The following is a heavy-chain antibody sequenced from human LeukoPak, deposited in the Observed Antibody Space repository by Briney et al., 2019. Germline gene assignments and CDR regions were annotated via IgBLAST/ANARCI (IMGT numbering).Heavy chain of an antibody. CDR1: GFTFSSYA. J-gene: IGHJ4*02. CDR2: MGGSGGST. Sequence: PGGSLRLSCAASGFTFSSYAMSWVRQAPGKGLEWVSAMGGSGGSTYYADSVKGRFTISRDNSKNTLYLQMNSLRAEDTAVYYCATLSGSYRLDYWGQGTLVTVSS. CDR3: ATLSGSYRLDY. V-gene: IGHV3-23*01. D-gene: IGHD1-26*01.